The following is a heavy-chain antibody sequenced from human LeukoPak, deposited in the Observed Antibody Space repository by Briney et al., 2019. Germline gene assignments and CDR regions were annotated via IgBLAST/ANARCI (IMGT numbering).Heavy chain of an antibody. CDR2: ISYDGSDK. CDR1: GFTFSTYA. J-gene: IGHJ4*02. Sequence: GRSLRLSCVVSGFTFSTYAMHWVRQAPGKGLEWVAIISYDGSDKYYADSVKGRFTISRDNSKNTLYLQMNSLRAEDTALYYCANDIRNDRFGGPGKYWGQGTLVTVSS. V-gene: IGHV3-30*18. D-gene: IGHD3-10*01. CDR3: ANDIRNDRFGGPGKY.